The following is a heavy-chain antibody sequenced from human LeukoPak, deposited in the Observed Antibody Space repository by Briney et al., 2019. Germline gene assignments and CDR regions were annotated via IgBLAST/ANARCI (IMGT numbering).Heavy chain of an antibody. CDR2: INPNSGGT. D-gene: IGHD6-13*01. J-gene: IGHJ3*02. CDR3: ASHSSSRVSWI. CDR1: GYTFTGYY. V-gene: IGHV1-2*02. Sequence: ASVNVSCKASGYTFTGYYIHWVRQAPGQGLEWMGWINPNSGGTKSAQRFQGRVTMSRDTSTSTAFMELSSLRSDDTAMYYCASHSSSRVSWIWGQGTMVTVSS.